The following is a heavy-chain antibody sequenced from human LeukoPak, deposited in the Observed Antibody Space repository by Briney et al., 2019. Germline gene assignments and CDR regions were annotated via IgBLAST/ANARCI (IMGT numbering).Heavy chain of an antibody. J-gene: IGHJ4*02. CDR3: GREGATVGTQIDS. CDR2: ISRDGGTT. D-gene: IGHD4-23*01. V-gene: IGHV3-74*01. Sequence: PGGSLRLSCAASGFTFSSYWMQWVRQTPGKGLVWVSRISRDGGTTSYADSVKGRFTISRDNAKNTLYLHMDSLGAEDTAVYFCGREGATVGTQIDSWGQGTLVTVSS. CDR1: GFTFSSYW.